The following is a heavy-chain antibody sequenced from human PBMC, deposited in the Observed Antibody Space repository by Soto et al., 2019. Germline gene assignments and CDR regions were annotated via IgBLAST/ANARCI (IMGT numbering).Heavy chain of an antibody. J-gene: IGHJ6*02. D-gene: IGHD2-15*01. V-gene: IGHV1-3*04. Sequence: KGYFKRSGYRFTSYAMDLLCPAPGQKVEWMGWINTDNGNTKYSQKFQGRVTITRDTSASTAYMELNSLRSEDTAVYYCARDTVVVVGEPAYYGMDVWGQGTTVTVSS. CDR1: GYRFTSYA. CDR2: INTDNGNT. CDR3: ARDTVVVVGEPAYYGMDV.